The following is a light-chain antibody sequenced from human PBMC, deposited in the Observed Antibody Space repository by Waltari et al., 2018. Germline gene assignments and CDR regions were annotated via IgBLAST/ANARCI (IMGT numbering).Light chain of an antibody. V-gene: IGLV4-69*01. CDR2: LNSDGSH. CDR1: SGHSSYA. Sequence: QLVLTQSPSASASLGASVKLTCTLSSGHSSYAIPWPPQQPEKGPRYLMKLNSDGSHSKGDGIPDRFSGSSSGAERYLTISSLQSEDEADYYCQTWGTGIHGVFGGGTKLTVL. CDR3: QTWGTGIHGV. J-gene: IGLJ2*01.